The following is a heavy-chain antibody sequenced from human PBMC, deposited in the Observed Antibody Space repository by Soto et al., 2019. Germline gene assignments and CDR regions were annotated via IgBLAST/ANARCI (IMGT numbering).Heavy chain of an antibody. CDR3: ARGDGDRYDGNVYLGRH. J-gene: IGHJ4*02. V-gene: IGHV3-74*01. D-gene: IGHD2-21*01. CDR1: GFPFSSYW. CDR2: IKSDGSGT. Sequence: EVQLVESGGGLVQPGESLTLSCAASGFPFSSYWMHWVRQAPGKGLVWVSRIKSDGSGTYYADSVQDRFTISRDNARNTRYLQMNSLRGEDTAVYFCARGDGDRYDGNVYLGRHWGQGTLVTVSS.